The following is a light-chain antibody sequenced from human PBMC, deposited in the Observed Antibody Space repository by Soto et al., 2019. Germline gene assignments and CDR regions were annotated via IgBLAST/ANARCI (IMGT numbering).Light chain of an antibody. CDR3: QQYGHSPRT. J-gene: IGKJ1*01. CDR1: QSVSNSF. V-gene: IGKV3-20*01. Sequence: EVVLTQSPVTLSLSPGERASLSCRASQSVSNSFLAWYQQKAGQSPRLLIYAASARAIGIPDRFSGSGSGTDFTLTISRLEPEDFAVYYCQQYGHSPRTFGQGTKVDIK. CDR2: AAS.